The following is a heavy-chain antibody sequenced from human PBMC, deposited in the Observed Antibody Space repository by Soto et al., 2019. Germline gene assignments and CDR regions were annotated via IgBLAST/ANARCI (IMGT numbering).Heavy chain of an antibody. CDR2: INPSGGST. Sequence: GASVKVSCKASGYTFTSYYMHCVRQAPGQGLEWMGIINPSGGSTSYAQKFQGRVTMTRDTSTSTVYMELSSLRSEDTAVYYCARDRDPYYYDSSGYYYFDHWGQGTLVTASS. D-gene: IGHD3-22*01. CDR1: GYTFTSYY. V-gene: IGHV1-46*01. CDR3: ARDRDPYYYDSSGYYYFDH. J-gene: IGHJ4*02.